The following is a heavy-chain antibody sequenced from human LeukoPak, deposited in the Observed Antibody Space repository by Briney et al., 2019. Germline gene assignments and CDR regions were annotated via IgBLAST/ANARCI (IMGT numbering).Heavy chain of an antibody. J-gene: IGHJ4*02. Sequence: GGSLRLSCAASGFTFSSYAMSWVRQAPGKGLEWVSAIGGSGGSTYYADSVKGRFTISRDNSKNTLYLQMNSLRAEDTAVYYCAKTGRYSSSCYDYWGQGTLVTVSS. CDR2: IGGSGGST. D-gene: IGHD6-13*01. V-gene: IGHV3-23*01. CDR3: AKTGRYSSSCYDY. CDR1: GFTFSSYA.